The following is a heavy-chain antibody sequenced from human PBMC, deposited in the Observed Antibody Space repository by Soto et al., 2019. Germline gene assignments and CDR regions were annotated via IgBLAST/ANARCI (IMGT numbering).Heavy chain of an antibody. V-gene: IGHV4-4*07. J-gene: IGHJ5*02. Sequence: PSETLSLTCSVSLDSISNSYWTWILQPTGKGLEWIGHIYSSANANYNPSLKSRVTMSLDTSKNQFSLSLNSVTAADTAIYYCAKGRGFYSDNYFDPWGQGTQVTVSS. CDR3: AKGRGFYSDNYFDP. D-gene: IGHD3-22*01. CDR2: IYSSANA. CDR1: LDSISNSY.